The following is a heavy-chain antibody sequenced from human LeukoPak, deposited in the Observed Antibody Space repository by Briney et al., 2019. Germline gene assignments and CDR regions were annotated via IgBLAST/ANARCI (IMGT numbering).Heavy chain of an antibody. CDR2: ISGSGNYI. CDR3: ASGVSD. CDR1: GFTFSSYN. D-gene: IGHD3-10*01. V-gene: IGHV3-21*01. J-gene: IGHJ4*02. Sequence: GGALRLSCAASGFTFSSYNMNWVRQAPGKGLEWVSFISGSGNYIYYADSVKGRFTISRDNAKKSLYLQMNSLRAEDTAMYYCASGVSDWGQGTLVTVSS.